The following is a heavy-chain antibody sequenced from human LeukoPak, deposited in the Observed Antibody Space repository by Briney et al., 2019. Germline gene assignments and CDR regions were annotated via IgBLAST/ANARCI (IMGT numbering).Heavy chain of an antibody. D-gene: IGHD2-2*01. V-gene: IGHV1-2*02. CDR2: INPNSGGT. Sequence: ASMKVSCKASGYTFTGYYMHWVRQAPGQGLEWMGWINPNSGGTNYAQKFQGRVTMTRDTSISTAYMELSRLRSDDTAVYYCARGPIVVVPATRDGAFDIWGQGTMVTVSS. J-gene: IGHJ3*02. CDR3: ARGPIVVVPATRDGAFDI. CDR1: GYTFTGYY.